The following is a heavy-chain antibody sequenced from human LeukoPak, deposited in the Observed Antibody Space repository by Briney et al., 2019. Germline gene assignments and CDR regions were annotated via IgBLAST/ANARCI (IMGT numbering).Heavy chain of an antibody. CDR1: GYTFTGYY. Sequence: GPVKVSCKASGYTFTGYYLHWVRQAPGQGLEWMGCVNPNSGDTNYAQKFQGSVTMTRDTSISTAYMELSRLRSDDTAVYYCAREAMYYDSSGYYSNWFDPWGQGTLVTVSS. CDR2: VNPNSGDT. V-gene: IGHV1-2*02. J-gene: IGHJ5*02. CDR3: AREAMYYDSSGYYSNWFDP. D-gene: IGHD3-22*01.